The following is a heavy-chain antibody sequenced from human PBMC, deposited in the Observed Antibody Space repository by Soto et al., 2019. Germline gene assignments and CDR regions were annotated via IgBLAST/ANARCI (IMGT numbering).Heavy chain of an antibody. D-gene: IGHD5-12*01. CDR3: ARDPSDRDIVATTYYFDY. CDR1: GFTFSSYA. V-gene: IGHV3-30-3*01. CDR2: ISYDGSNK. J-gene: IGHJ4*02. Sequence: PGGSLRLSCAASGFTFSSYAMHWVRQAPGKGLEWVAVISYDGSNKYYADSVKGRFTISRDNSKNTLYLQMNSLRAEDTAVYYCARDPSDRDIVATTYYFDYWGQGTLVTVSS.